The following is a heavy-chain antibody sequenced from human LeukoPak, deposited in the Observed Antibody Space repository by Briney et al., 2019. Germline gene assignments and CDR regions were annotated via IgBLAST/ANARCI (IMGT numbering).Heavy chain of an antibody. V-gene: IGHV4-61*02. CDR3: ARDHMQLLMYYFDY. J-gene: IGHJ4*02. D-gene: IGHD6-6*01. CDR2: IYTGGST. CDR1: GGSISSGNYY. Sequence: PSETLSLTCTVSGGSISSGNYYWSWIRQPAGKGLEWIGRIYTGGSTNYNPSLKSRVSISVDTSKNQFSLKLSSVTAADAAVYYCARDHMQLLMYYFDYWGQGTLVTVSS.